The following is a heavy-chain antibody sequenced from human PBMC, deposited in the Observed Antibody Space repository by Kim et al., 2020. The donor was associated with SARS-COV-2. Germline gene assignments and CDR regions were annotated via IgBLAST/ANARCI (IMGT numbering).Heavy chain of an antibody. J-gene: IGHJ4*02. V-gene: IGHV4-34*01. CDR3: RIAGGATHS. CDR2: INPDGST. CDR1: GGSFSGYY. D-gene: IGHD6-13*01. Sequence: SETLSLTCAVYGGSFSGYYWSWIRQPPGKGLAWIGEINPDGSTHYNPSLKSRVTISVDTSKNQLSLTLSSVTAADTAVYYCRIAGGATHSCGQGTLVTVS.